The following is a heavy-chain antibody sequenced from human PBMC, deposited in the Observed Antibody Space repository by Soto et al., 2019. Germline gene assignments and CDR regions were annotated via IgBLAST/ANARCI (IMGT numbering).Heavy chain of an antibody. CDR1: GGSFSGYY. J-gene: IGHJ5*02. V-gene: IGHV4-34*01. D-gene: IGHD3-9*01. CDR3: ARDYDRDSFDP. Sequence: SETLSLTCAVYGGSFSGYYWSWIRQPPGKGLEWIGEINHSGSTNYNPSLKSRVTISVDTSKNQFSLKLSSVTAADTAVYYCARDYDRDSFDPWGQGTLVTVSS. CDR2: INHSGST.